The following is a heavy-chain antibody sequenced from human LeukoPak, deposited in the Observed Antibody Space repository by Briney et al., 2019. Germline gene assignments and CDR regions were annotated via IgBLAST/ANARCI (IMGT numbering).Heavy chain of an antibody. CDR3: ARLKYSSSSNWFDP. J-gene: IGHJ5*01. V-gene: IGHV4-39*07. Sequence: PSETLSLTCTVSGGSISSSSYYWGWIRQPPGKGLEWIGSIYYSGSTYYNPSLKSRVTISVDTSKNQFSLKLSSVTAADTAVYYCARLKYSSSSNWFDPWGQGTLVTVSS. D-gene: IGHD6-6*01. CDR1: GGSISSSSYY. CDR2: IYYSGST.